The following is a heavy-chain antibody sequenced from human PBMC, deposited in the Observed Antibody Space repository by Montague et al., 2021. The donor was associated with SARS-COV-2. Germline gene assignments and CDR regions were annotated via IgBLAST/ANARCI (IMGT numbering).Heavy chain of an antibody. CDR2: IYYSGSI. CDR1: GGSISGYY. J-gene: IGHJ6*02. Sequence: SETLSPTCSVSGGSISGYYWSWIRQPPGKGLEWIGDIYYSGSINYNPSLKSRLTISVDTSKNQFSLKLSSVTAADTAVYYCAGGYRWAMEVWGQGTTVTVSS. D-gene: IGHD5-12*01. V-gene: IGHV4-59*08. CDR3: AGGYRWAMEV.